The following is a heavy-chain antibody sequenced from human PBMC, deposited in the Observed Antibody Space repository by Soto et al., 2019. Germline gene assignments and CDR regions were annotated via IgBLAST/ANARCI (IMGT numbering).Heavy chain of an antibody. V-gene: IGHV3-7*01. Sequence: GGSLRLSCAASGFALNSYWMTWVRQAPGKGLEWVANIKQDGSDKYYVDSVKGRFTISRDNAENTLYLQMNSLTAEDTAVYYCARGGLSGTGDYWGQGTLVTVSS. CDR1: GFALNSYW. J-gene: IGHJ4*02. D-gene: IGHD1-7*01. CDR2: IKQDGSDK. CDR3: ARGGLSGTGDY.